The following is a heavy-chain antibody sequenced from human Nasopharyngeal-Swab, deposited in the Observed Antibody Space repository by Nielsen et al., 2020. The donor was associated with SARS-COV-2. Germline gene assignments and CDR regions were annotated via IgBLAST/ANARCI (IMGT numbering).Heavy chain of an antibody. CDR2: IYPDDSET. V-gene: IGHV5-51*01. D-gene: IGHD5-12*01. J-gene: IGHJ4*02. CDR3: ARGANAYDS. CDR1: GSSFTSFW. Sequence: GGSLRLSCKGSGSSFTSFWIGWVRQKPGKGLEWMGIIYPDDSETRYSPSFQGQVTISADKSISTAYLQWSSLKASDTAMYYCARGANAYDSWGQGTLVTVSS.